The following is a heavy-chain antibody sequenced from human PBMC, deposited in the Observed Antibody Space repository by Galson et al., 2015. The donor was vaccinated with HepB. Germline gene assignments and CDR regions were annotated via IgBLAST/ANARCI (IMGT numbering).Heavy chain of an antibody. Sequence: SLRLSCAASGFTFTSYAMHWVRQAPGKGLEWVSYISSRGSTIYYADSVKGRFTISRDNAKNSLYLQMNSLRAEDTAVYYCARDEGYSNDYYYGMDVWGQGTTVTVSS. CDR1: GFTFTSYA. D-gene: IGHD2-15*01. CDR2: ISSRGSTI. CDR3: ARDEGYSNDYYYGMDV. J-gene: IGHJ6*02. V-gene: IGHV3-48*04.